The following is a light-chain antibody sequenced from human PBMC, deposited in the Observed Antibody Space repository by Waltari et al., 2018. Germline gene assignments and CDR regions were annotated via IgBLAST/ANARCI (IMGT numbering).Light chain of an antibody. J-gene: IGKJ1*01. CDR1: QSISSN. V-gene: IGKV3-15*01. CDR3: LQYYNTPQT. CDR2: GAS. Sequence: EIVMTQSPATLSVSPGERANLSCRASQSISSNLAWYQHKPGQPPRLLVYGASTRATGFPARFSGSGSGTEFTLTISSLQSEDVAVYYCLQYYNTPQTFGQGTRVEIK.